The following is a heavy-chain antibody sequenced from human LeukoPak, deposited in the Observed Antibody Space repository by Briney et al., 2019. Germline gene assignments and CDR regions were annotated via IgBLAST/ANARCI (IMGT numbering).Heavy chain of an antibody. CDR1: GGSISSYY. CDR2: IYYSGST. CDR3: ARKMSALAYCGGDCYSPFDY. V-gene: IGHV4-59*01. Sequence: PSETLSLTCTVSGGSISSYYWSWIRQPPGKGLEWIGYIYYSGSTNYNPSLKSRVTISVDTSKNQFSLKLSSVTAADTAVYYCARKMSALAYCGGDCYSPFDYWGQGTLVTVSS. J-gene: IGHJ4*02. D-gene: IGHD2-21*01.